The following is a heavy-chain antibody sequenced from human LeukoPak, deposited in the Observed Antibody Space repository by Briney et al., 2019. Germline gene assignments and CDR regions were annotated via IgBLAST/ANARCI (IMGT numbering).Heavy chain of an antibody. D-gene: IGHD3-22*01. J-gene: IGHJ4*02. Sequence: PSETLSLTCTVSGGSISSSSYYWGWIRQPPGKGLEWIGSIYYSGSTYYNPSLKSRVTISVDTSKNQFSLKLSSVTAADTAVYYCARAGYDSSGYLGPYFDYWGQGTLVTVSS. CDR3: ARAGYDSSGYLGPYFDY. CDR2: IYYSGST. V-gene: IGHV4-39*07. CDR1: GGSISSSSYY.